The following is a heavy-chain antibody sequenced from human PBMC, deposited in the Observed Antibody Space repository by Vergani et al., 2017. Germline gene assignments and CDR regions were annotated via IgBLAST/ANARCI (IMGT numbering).Heavy chain of an antibody. J-gene: IGHJ6*03. D-gene: IGHD2-2*01. V-gene: IGHV5-51*01. CDR2: IYPGDSDT. CDR3: ARDRVVVPTKEHLYYYYYYMDV. Sequence: EVQLVQSGAEVKKPGESLKISCKGSGYSFTSYWIGWVRQMPGKGLEWMGIIYPGDSDTRYSPSFQGQVTISADKSISTAYLQWSSLKASDTAMYYCARDRVVVPTKEHLYYYYYYMDVWGKGTTVTVSS. CDR1: GYSFTSYW.